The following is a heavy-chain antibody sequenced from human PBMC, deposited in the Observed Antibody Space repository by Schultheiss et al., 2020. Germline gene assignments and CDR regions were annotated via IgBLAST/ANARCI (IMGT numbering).Heavy chain of an antibody. CDR2: IYYSGST. V-gene: IGHV4-59*01. D-gene: IGHD3-3*01. J-gene: IGHJ4*02. CDR3: ARVCSHMNSGYYDFWSGYYYFDY. CDR1: GGSISSYY. Sequence: SETLSLTCTVSGGSISSYYWSWIRQPPGKGLEWIGYIYYSGSTNYNPSLKSRVTISVDTSKNQFSLKLSSVTAADTAVYYCARVCSHMNSGYYDFWSGYYYFDYWGQGTLVTVSS.